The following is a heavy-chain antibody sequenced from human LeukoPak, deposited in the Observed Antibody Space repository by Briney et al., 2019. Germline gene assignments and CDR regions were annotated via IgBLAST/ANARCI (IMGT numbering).Heavy chain of an antibody. CDR3: ARTTEGYCSSASCFGFSYSYYMDV. Sequence: SETLSLTCTVSGGSISSGSYYWGWIRQPPGKGLEWIGEINHRGSTNYKSSLKSRVTISVDTSKNQFSLKLSSVIAADTAVYYCARTTEGYCSSASCFGFSYSYYMDVWGKGTTVTISS. CDR2: INHRGST. V-gene: IGHV4-39*07. J-gene: IGHJ6*03. CDR1: GGSISSGSYY. D-gene: IGHD2-2*01.